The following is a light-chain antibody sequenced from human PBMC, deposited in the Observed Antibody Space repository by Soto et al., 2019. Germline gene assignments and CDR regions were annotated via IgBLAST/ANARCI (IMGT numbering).Light chain of an antibody. Sequence: QSVLTQPASVSGSPGQSITISCTGTNSDVGGYNYVSWYQQHPGKAPKLIIFEVRNRPSGVSNRFSCSKSCNTASLTISWLQAEDEADYYCSSHTSSSNTLFGGGTKLTVL. CDR2: EVR. CDR1: NSDVGGYNY. V-gene: IGLV2-14*01. J-gene: IGLJ2*01. CDR3: SSHTSSSNTL.